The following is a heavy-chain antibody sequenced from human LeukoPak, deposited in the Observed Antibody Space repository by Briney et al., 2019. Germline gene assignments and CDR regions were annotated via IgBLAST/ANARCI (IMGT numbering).Heavy chain of an antibody. Sequence: ASVKVSCKASGYTFTSSGISWVRQAPGQGLEWMGWISAYNGNTNYAQKLQGRVTMTTDTSTSTAYMELRSLRSDDTAVYYCAGVSSRSIIVVVPAAIDYWGQGTLVTVSS. V-gene: IGHV1-18*01. CDR2: ISAYNGNT. J-gene: IGHJ4*02. D-gene: IGHD2-2*01. CDR3: AGVSSRSIIVVVPAAIDY. CDR1: GYTFTSSG.